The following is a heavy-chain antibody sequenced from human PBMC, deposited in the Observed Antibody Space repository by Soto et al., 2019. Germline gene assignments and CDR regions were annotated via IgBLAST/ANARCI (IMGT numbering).Heavy chain of an antibody. Sequence: PGGSLRLSCAASGFTFNTYAMTWVRQAPGKGLEWLSTISGSGSSRYYLDSVRGRFTISRDNSKNTLYLHMNSLRADDTALYYRAKYYTVTTSYYYYHGMDVWGQGTAVTVSS. V-gene: IGHV3-23*01. D-gene: IGHD4-17*01. CDR1: GFTFNTYA. CDR3: AKYYTVTTSYYYYHGMDV. J-gene: IGHJ6*02. CDR2: ISGSGSSR.